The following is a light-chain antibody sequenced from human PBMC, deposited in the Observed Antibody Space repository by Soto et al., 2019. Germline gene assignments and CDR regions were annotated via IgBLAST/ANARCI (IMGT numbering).Light chain of an antibody. V-gene: IGKV1-5*01. J-gene: IGKJ2*01. Sequence: DIKMTQSPAALFASLGDRVTITCRASHSIDTWLAWYQQRTGKAPNLLIYDASSLASGVPSRFSGGGSGTEFTLTISNLQPDDFGTYYCHQYKSYTPYTIGQRTNVDIK. CDR3: HQYKSYTPYT. CDR2: DAS. CDR1: HSIDTW.